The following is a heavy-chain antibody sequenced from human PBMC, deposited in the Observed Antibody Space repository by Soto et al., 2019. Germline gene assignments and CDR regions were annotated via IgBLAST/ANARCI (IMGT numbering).Heavy chain of an antibody. V-gene: IGHV1-69*13. D-gene: IGHD6-13*01. CDR2: IIPVFGTT. CDR1: GGTFSSYG. CDR3: ARAVGYSSNWYRYFDY. Sequence: GASVKVSCKASGGTFSSYGIGWVRQAPGQGLEWMGGIIPVFGTTNYAQNFQGRVTITADESTSTAYMELSSLRSDDTAVYYCARAVGYSSNWYRYFDYWGQGTLVTVSS. J-gene: IGHJ4*02.